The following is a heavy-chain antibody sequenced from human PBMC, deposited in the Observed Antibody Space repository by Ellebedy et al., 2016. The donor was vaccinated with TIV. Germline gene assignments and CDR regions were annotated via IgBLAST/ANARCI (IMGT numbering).Heavy chain of an antibody. J-gene: IGHJ3*02. D-gene: IGHD2-8*02. Sequence: PGGSLRLSCAASGFIFSGYWMHWVRQAPGKGLEWVSRINSDGSDTAYADSVRGRFTISRDNAKNTLYLQMNSLRAEDTAVYYCAAVQYWEAVFYMWGQGTMVTVSS. V-gene: IGHV3-74*01. CDR2: INSDGSDT. CDR3: AAVQYWEAVFYM. CDR1: GFIFSGYW.